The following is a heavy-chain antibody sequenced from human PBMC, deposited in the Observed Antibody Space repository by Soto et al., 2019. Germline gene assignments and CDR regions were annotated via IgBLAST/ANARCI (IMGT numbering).Heavy chain of an antibody. Sequence: HPGGSLRLSCAASGFTFDDYAMHWVRQAPGKGLEWVSGISWNSGSIGYADSVRGRFTISRDNAKNSLYLQMNSLRAEDTALYYCAKDISRIAARPYYYYYMDVWGKGTTVTVSS. CDR2: ISWNSGSI. CDR3: AKDISRIAARPYYYYYMDV. V-gene: IGHV3-9*01. D-gene: IGHD6-6*01. CDR1: GFTFDDYA. J-gene: IGHJ6*03.